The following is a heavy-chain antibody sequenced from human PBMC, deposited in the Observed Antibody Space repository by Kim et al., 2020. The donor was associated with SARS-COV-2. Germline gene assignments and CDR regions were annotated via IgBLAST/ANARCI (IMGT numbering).Heavy chain of an antibody. V-gene: IGHV5-51*01. J-gene: IGHJ6*02. Sequence: RYSPSFEGQVTVSVDKAISTAYLQWSSLRASDTAIYYCARLMGAYYGMDVWGQGTTVTVSS. D-gene: IGHD1-26*01. CDR3: ARLMGAYYGMDV.